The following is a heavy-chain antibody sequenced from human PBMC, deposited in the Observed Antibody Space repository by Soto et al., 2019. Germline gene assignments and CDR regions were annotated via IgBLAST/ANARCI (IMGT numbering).Heavy chain of an antibody. CDR3: AKDLGEQVADIVVVPAARLDYYYYGMDV. CDR2: ISYDESSK. CDR1: GFIFNEYG. V-gene: IGHV3-33*06. Sequence: GGSLRLSCAASGFIFNEYGMHWVRQAPGKGLEWVAAISYDESSKYYADSVKGRFTISRDNSKNTLYLQMNSPRAEDTAVYYCAKDLGEQVADIVVVPAARLDYYYYGMDVWGQGTTVTVSS. D-gene: IGHD2-2*01. J-gene: IGHJ6*02.